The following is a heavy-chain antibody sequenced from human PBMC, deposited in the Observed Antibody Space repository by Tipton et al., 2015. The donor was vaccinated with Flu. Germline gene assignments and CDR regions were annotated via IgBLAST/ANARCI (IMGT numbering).Heavy chain of an antibody. CDR2: ISAYNGNT. V-gene: IGHV1-18*01. Sequence: QLVQSGAEVKKPGASVKVSCKASGYTFTSYGISWVRQAPGQGLEWMGWISAYNGNTNYAQKLQGRVTMTTDTSTSTAYMELRSLRTEDTAVYYCARVRYCSVGSCYSGWYFDLWGRGTLVTVSS. CDR1: GYTFTSYG. CDR3: ARVRYCSVGSCYSGWYFDL. J-gene: IGHJ2*01. D-gene: IGHD2-15*01.